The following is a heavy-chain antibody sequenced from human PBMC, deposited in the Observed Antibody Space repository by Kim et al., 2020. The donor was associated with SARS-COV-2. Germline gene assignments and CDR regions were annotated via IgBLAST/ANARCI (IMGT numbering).Heavy chain of an antibody. V-gene: IGHV5-51*01. D-gene: IGHD4-17*01. CDR2: IYPGDSDT. CDR3: ARRPGYGDYVGAFDI. Sequence: GESLKISCKGSGYSFTSYWIGWVRQMPGKGLEWMGIIYPGDSDTRYSPSFQGQVTISADKSISTAYLQWSSLKASDTAMYYCARRPGYGDYVGAFDIWGQGTMVTVSS. J-gene: IGHJ3*02. CDR1: GYSFTSYW.